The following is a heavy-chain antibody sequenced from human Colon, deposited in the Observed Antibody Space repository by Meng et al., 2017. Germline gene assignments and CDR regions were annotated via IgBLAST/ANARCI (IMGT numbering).Heavy chain of an antibody. CDR2: TYYRSKWYN. Sequence: QVQLQQSGPGLVKPSQTLSLTCVISGDSVSSNTAAWNWIRQSPSRGLEWLGRTYYRSKWYNEYAVSVKSRMTFNADTSKNQVSLQVNSVTPEDTAVYYCARDHGYSYGLPLDYWGQGILV. CDR1: GDSVSSNTAA. CDR3: ARDHGYSYGLPLDY. V-gene: IGHV6-1*01. J-gene: IGHJ4*02. D-gene: IGHD5-18*01.